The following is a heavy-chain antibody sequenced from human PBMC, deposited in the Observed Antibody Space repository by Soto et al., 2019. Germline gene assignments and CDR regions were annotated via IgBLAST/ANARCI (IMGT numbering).Heavy chain of an antibody. Sequence: LRLSCAASGFIFSTNAMHWVRQAPGKGLEWVAVVSSDGTNKYYSDSVKGRFTISRDNSKNTLYLQMNGLRAEDTALYFCARDGAVVVTALLDFWGQGALVTVSS. J-gene: IGHJ4*02. CDR2: VSSDGTNK. D-gene: IGHD2-21*02. CDR3: ARDGAVVVTALLDF. V-gene: IGHV3-30-3*01. CDR1: GFIFSTNA.